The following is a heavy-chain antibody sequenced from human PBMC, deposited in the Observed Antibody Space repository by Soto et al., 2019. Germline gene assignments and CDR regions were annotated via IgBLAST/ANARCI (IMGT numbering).Heavy chain of an antibody. CDR1: GFTFDDYA. J-gene: IGHJ4*02. D-gene: IGHD6-19*01. CDR3: AKDPSSSGWYYFDY. Sequence: EVQLVESGGGFVQPGRSLRLSCAASGFTFDDYAMHWVRQAPGKGLEWVSGISWNSGSIGYADSVKGRFTISRDNAKNSLYLQMNSLRAEDTALYYCAKDPSSSGWYYFDYWGQGTLVTVSS. CDR2: ISWNSGSI. V-gene: IGHV3-9*01.